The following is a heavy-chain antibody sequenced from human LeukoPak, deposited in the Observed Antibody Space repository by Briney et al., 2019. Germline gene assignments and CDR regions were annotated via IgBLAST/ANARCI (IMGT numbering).Heavy chain of an antibody. CDR3: ARSLGGYCSGGSCYRSYYYYMDV. D-gene: IGHD2-15*01. CDR2: INPNSGGT. V-gene: IGHV1-2*02. Sequence: ASVKVSCKASGYTFTGYYMHWVRQAPGQGLEWMGWINPNSGGTNYAQKFQGRVTMTRDTSISTAYMELSRLRSDDTAVYYCARSLGGYCSGGSCYRSYYYYMDVWGKGTTVTVSS. J-gene: IGHJ6*03. CDR1: GYTFTGYY.